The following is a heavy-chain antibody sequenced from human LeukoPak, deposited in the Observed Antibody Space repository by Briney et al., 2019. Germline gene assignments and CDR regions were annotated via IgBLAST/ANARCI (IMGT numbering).Heavy chain of an antibody. V-gene: IGHV4-4*09. J-gene: IGHJ5*02. CDR3: AKRQGPNSGSYDYFDP. D-gene: IGHD1-26*01. CDR2: IHSSGYT. CDR1: GGSISGYY. Sequence: SETLSLTCTVSGGSISGYYWSWLRQSPGQGLERIAYIHSSGYTNYNPSLKSRVTISVDTSENQFSLRVSSVTAADTAVYYCAKRQGPNSGSYDYFDPWGQGTLVTVSS.